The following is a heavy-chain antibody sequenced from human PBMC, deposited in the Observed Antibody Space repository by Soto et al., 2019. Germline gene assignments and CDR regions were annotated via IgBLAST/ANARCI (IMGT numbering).Heavy chain of an antibody. V-gene: IGHV4-4*02. CDR2: IHHGGST. Sequence: SETLSLTCAVSGGSITSTNWWSWVRQSTGKGLEWIGEIHHGGSTNYNPSLQTRVTISVDTSKNQFSLKLSSVTAADTAVYYCAGTRGYCSGGSCPTVVDYWGQGTLVTVSS. CDR1: GGSITSTNW. CDR3: AGTRGYCSGGSCPTVVDY. D-gene: IGHD2-15*01. J-gene: IGHJ4*02.